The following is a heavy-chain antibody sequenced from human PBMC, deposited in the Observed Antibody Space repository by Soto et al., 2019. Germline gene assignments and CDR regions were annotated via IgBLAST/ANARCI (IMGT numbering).Heavy chain of an antibody. Sequence: SETMPLTWAVAGGYISGGCYPRSWIRQPPGKGLEWIGYIYHSGSTYYNPSLKSRVTISVDRSKNQFSLKLSSVTAADTAVYYCARQGDYYGSGSSNYWYFDLWGRGTLVTVS. V-gene: IGHV4-30-2*01. CDR1: GGYISGGCYP. J-gene: IGHJ2*01. CDR3: ARQGDYYGSGSSNYWYFDL. D-gene: IGHD3-10*01. CDR2: IYHSGST.